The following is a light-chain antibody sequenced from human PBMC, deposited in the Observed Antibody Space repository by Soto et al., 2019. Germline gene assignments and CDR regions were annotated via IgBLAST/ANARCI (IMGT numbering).Light chain of an antibody. Sequence: EFVLTQSPGTLSLSPGERATLSCMASQSVSSSFLAWYQQKPGQAPRLLISAASSRTTGIPDRVSGSGSGTDFTLTISRLEPEDSAVYYCQQYDSTPPTFGPGTKVDIK. CDR3: QQYDSTPPT. CDR2: AAS. CDR1: QSVSSSF. V-gene: IGKV3-20*01. J-gene: IGKJ3*01.